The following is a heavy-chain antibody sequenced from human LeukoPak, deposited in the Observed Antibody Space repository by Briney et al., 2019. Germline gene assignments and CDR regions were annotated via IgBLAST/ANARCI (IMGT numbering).Heavy chain of an antibody. Sequence: SVKVSCKASGGTFSSYAISWVRQAPGQGLEWMGRIIPILGIANYAQKFQGRVTITADKSTSTAYMELSSLRSEDTAVYYCARDQTKWLDPPAFDIWGQGTMVTVSS. CDR3: ARDQTKWLDPPAFDI. CDR1: GGTFSSYA. D-gene: IGHD3-22*01. CDR2: IIPILGIA. V-gene: IGHV1-69*04. J-gene: IGHJ3*02.